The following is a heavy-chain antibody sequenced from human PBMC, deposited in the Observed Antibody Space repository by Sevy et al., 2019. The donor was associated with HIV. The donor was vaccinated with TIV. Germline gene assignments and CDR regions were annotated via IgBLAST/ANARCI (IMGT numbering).Heavy chain of an antibody. CDR2: ISSSGRTI. D-gene: IGHD6-13*01. J-gene: IGHJ3*02. CDR3: ARRVRSDDAFDI. V-gene: IGHV3-48*01. Sequence: GGSLRLSCAASGFTFSSYSMYWVRQAPGKGLEWVSYISSSGRTIYYADSVKGRFIISRDNAKNSLYLQMNSLRAEDTAVYYCARRVRSDDAFDIWGQRTMVTVSS. CDR1: GFTFSSYS.